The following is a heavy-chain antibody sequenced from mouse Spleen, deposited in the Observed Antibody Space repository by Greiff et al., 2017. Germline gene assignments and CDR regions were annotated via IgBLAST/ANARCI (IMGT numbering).Heavy chain of an antibody. CDR3: AIITTVVAPDY. V-gene: IGHV1-64*01. Sequence: VQLQQPGAELVKPGASVKLSCKASGYTFTSYWMHWVKQRPGQGLEWIGMIHPNSGSTNYNEKFKSKATLTVDKSSSTAYMQLSSLTSEDSAVYYCAIITTVVAPDYWGQGTLVTVSA. CDR1: GYTFTSYW. D-gene: IGHD1-1*01. CDR2: IHPNSGST. J-gene: IGHJ3*01.